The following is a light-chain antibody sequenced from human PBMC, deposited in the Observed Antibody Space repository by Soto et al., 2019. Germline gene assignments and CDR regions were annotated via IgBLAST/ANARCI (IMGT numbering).Light chain of an antibody. CDR1: SSDVGGYNF. CDR2: DVS. V-gene: IGLV2-11*01. J-gene: IGLJ1*01. Sequence: QSALTQPRSVSGSPGQSVTISCTGTSSDVGGYNFVSWYQQYPGKAPKLIIYDVSKRPSGVPDRFSGSKSGNTASLTISGLQAEDETDYYCFSYTSSGTYVFGTGTKLTVL. CDR3: FSYTSSGTYV.